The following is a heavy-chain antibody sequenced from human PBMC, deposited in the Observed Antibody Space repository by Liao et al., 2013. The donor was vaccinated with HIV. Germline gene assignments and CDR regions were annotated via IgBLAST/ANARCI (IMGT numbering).Heavy chain of an antibody. J-gene: IGHJ4*02. CDR3: ARGGFYDTSGYLNY. Sequence: QVQLQESGPGLVKPSETLSLTCTVSGGSISTYYWSWIRQPPGKGLEWIGYISYSGSTNYNPSLKSRVAISVDTSKSQFSLKLSSVTAADTAVYYCARGGFYDTSGYLNYWGQGTLVTVSS. CDR2: ISYSGST. CDR1: GGSISTYY. D-gene: IGHD3-22*01. V-gene: IGHV4-59*01.